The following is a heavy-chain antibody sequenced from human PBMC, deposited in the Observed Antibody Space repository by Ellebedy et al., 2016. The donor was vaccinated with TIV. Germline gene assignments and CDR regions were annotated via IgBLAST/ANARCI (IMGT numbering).Heavy chain of an antibody. V-gene: IGHV3-15*01. D-gene: IGHD3-16*01. J-gene: IGHJ4*02. Sequence: PGGSLRLSCTASGFTFNNAWMSWVRQAPGKGPEWVGRIKSTTDGGTADYAASVNGRFTVSRDDSKSTVFLHMNSLKPEDTGTYYCTTTSDFAYPYYFDYWGQGTLVTVSS. CDR2: IKSTTDGGTA. CDR1: GFTFNNAW. CDR3: TTTSDFAYPYYFDY.